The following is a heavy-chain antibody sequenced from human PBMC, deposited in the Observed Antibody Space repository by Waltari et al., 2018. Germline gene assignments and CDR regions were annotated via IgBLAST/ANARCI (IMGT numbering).Heavy chain of an antibody. D-gene: IGHD6-13*01. V-gene: IGHV4-39*07. Sequence: QLQLQESGPGLVKPSETLSLTCTVSGGSISSSSYYWGWIRQPPGKGLEWIGSIYYSGSTYYNPSLKSRVTISVDTSKNQFSLKLSSVTAADTAVYYCARAGIAAPLDYWGQGTLVTVSS. CDR2: IYYSGST. J-gene: IGHJ4*02. CDR3: ARAGIAAPLDY. CDR1: GGSISSSSYY.